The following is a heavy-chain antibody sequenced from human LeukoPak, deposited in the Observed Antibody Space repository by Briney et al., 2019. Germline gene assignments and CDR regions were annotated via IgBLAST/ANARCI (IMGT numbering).Heavy chain of an antibody. V-gene: IGHV1-2*06. CDR1: GYTFTGYY. Sequence: ASVKVSCKASGYTFTGYYMHWVRQAPGQGLEWMGRINPNSGGTNYAQKFQGRVTMTRDTSISTAYMELSSLRSEDTAVYYCAGSCSGGSCYSANAFDIWGQGTMVTVSS. D-gene: IGHD2-15*01. CDR2: INPNSGGT. CDR3: AGSCSGGSCYSANAFDI. J-gene: IGHJ3*02.